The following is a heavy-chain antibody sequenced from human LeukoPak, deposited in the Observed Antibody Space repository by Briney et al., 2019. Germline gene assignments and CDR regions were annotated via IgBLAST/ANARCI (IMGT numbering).Heavy chain of an antibody. CDR2: ISDIGGST. V-gene: IGHV3-23*01. CDR3: AKDATAMTGTFDS. CDR1: GFTFSSYA. J-gene: IGHJ4*02. D-gene: IGHD6-19*01. Sequence: GGSLRLSCAASGFTFSSYAMSWIRQAPGKGLEWVSGISDIGGSTYYADSVKGRFTISRDNSKNTLYLQMNSLRAEDTAFYYCAKDATAMTGTFDSWGQGTLVTVSS.